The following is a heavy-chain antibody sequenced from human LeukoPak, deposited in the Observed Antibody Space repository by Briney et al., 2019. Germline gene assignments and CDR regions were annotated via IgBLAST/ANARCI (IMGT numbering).Heavy chain of an antibody. CDR1: GGSFSGYY. D-gene: IGHD3-3*01. J-gene: IGHJ3*02. CDR3: ARWRADGAFDI. Sequence: PSETLSLTCAVYGGSFSGYYWSWIRQPPGKGLEWIGEINHSGSTNYNPSLKSRVTISGDTSKNQFSLKLSSVTAADTAVYYCARWRADGAFDIWGQGTMVTVSS. CDR2: INHSGST. V-gene: IGHV4-34*01.